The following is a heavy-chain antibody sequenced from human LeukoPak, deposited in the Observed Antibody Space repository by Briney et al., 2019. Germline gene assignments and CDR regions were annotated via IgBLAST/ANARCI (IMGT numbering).Heavy chain of an antibody. Sequence: SVKVSCKASGGTFHSYTINWVRQAPGQGFEWMGGIIPILATTNYAQKFQGRVTITADESTSTAYMELSSLSSEDTAVYYCASGTVASMDIWGQGTMVTVSS. D-gene: IGHD5-12*01. CDR2: IIPILATT. V-gene: IGHV1-69*16. J-gene: IGHJ3*02. CDR1: GGTFHSYT. CDR3: ASGTVASMDI.